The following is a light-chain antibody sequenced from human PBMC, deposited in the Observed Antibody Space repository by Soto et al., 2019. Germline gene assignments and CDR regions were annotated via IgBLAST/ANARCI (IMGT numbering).Light chain of an antibody. CDR3: MKGLQTPRT. J-gene: IGKJ2*01. CDR2: LGS. CDR1: QSLLLQSNGYNY. Sequence: EIVMTQSPLSLPVTPGEPASISCRSSQSLLLQSNGYNYLDWYLQKPGQSPQLLFYLGSIRASGVPDRFSVSGSGTDFTLKITRVEAEDVGVYYCMKGLQTPRTFGQGTTLDLK. V-gene: IGKV2-28*01.